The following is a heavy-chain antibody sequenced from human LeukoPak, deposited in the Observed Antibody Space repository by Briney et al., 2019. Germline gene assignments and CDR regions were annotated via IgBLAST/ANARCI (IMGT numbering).Heavy chain of an antibody. D-gene: IGHD3-22*01. Sequence: SETLSLTCTVSGGSISSYYWGWIRQPPGKGLEWIGSIYYSGSTSYYPSLKSRVTISVDTSKNQFSLKLSSVTAADTAVYYCAGGEIVVYHAASYVYWGQGTLVTVSS. V-gene: IGHV4-39*07. CDR1: GGSISSYY. CDR2: IYYSGST. J-gene: IGHJ4*02. CDR3: AGGEIVVYHAASYVY.